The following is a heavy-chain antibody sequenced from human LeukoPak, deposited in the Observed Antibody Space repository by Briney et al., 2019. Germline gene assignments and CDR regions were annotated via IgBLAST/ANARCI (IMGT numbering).Heavy chain of an antibody. CDR2: ITSDGGST. D-gene: IGHD4-11*01. Sequence: PAGSLRLSCAVSGFTFSSYAMSWVRQAPEKGLEWVSVITSDGGSTHYAASVKGRFTVTRDNSKNTLYLQMNSLRAEDTAVYYCAKGPNGDSNYFFDYWGQGTLVTVSS. J-gene: IGHJ4*02. CDR3: AKGPNGDSNYFFDY. CDR1: GFTFSSYA. V-gene: IGHV3-23*01.